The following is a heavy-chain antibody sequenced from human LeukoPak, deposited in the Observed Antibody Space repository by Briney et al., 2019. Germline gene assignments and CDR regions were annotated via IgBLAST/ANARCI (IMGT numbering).Heavy chain of an antibody. Sequence: GGSLILSWAASGFTFSSYEMHWVRQAPGKGLGWVSRINSDGSSTIYADSVKGRFTISRDNSKSTLYIQMNSLRAEDTAVYYCARAKPKNMVRGLIMRRESRYYFDYWGQGTLVTVSS. D-gene: IGHD3-10*01. CDR2: INSDGSST. CDR3: ARAKPKNMVRGLIMRRESRYYFDY. CDR1: GFTFSSYE. V-gene: IGHV3-74*01. J-gene: IGHJ4*02.